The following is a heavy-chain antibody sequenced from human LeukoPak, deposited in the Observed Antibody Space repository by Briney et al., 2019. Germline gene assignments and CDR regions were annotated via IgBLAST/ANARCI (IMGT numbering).Heavy chain of an antibody. CDR3: ARAPSEIGGYYPEYFRH. CDR1: GFTFSSYW. CDR2: IKSDGKT. J-gene: IGHJ1*01. Sequence: GGSLRLSCAASGFTFSSYWMHWVRQAPGKGLVWASRIKSDGKTNYADSVKGRFTISRDNAKNTVSLQMNSLRAEDTGVYYCARAPSEIGGYYPEYFRHWGQGTLVTVSS. V-gene: IGHV3-74*01. D-gene: IGHD3-22*01.